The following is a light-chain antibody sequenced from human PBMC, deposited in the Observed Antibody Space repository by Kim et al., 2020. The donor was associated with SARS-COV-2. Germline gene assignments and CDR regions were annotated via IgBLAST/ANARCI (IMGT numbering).Light chain of an antibody. V-gene: IGLV3-1*01. J-gene: IGLJ1*01. Sequence: VSPGQIASITCSGDKLGDKYACWYQQKPGQSPVLVIYQDSKRPSGITERFSGSNSGNTATLTISGTQAMDEADYYCQAWDSSTYVFGTGTKVTVL. CDR3: QAWDSSTYV. CDR2: QDS. CDR1: KLGDKY.